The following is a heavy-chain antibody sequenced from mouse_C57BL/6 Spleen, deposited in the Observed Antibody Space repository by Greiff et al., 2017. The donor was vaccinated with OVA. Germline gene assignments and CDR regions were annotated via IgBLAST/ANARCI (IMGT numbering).Heavy chain of an antibody. CDR1: GYTFTSYW. Sequence: VQLQQSGAKLVKPGASVKMSCKASGYTFTSYWITWVKQRPGQGLEWIGDIYPGSGSTNYNEKFKSKATLTVDTSSSTAYMQLSSLTSEDSAVYYCASGDYEAMDYWGQGTSVTVSS. D-gene: IGHD2-4*01. CDR2: IYPGSGST. CDR3: ASGDYEAMDY. V-gene: IGHV1-55*01. J-gene: IGHJ4*01.